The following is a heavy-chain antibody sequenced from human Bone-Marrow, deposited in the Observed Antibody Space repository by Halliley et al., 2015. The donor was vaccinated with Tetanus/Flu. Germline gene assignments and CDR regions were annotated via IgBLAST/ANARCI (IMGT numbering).Heavy chain of an antibody. CDR3: ARHRAIGYFDF. CDR1: GYNFNTYW. CDR2: IDPSDSYA. J-gene: IGHJ4*02. V-gene: IGHV5-10-1*01. Sequence: QLVQSGAEVKKSGESLTISCKGSGYNFNTYWISWVRQMPGKGLEWMGRIDPSDSYANYNPSFGGHVTFSVDRSVSTAYLQWSSLRASDTAMYYCARHRAIGYFDFWGQGALVIASS.